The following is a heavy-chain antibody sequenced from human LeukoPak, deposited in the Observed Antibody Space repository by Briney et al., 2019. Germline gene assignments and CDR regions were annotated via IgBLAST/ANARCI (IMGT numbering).Heavy chain of an antibody. V-gene: IGHV4-38-2*02. CDR2: IYHSGST. Sequence: PSETLSLTCAVSGYSISSAYFWGWIRQPPGKGLEWIGSIYHSGSTYYNPSLKSRVTVSVDTSKNHFSLKVSSVTAADTAVYYCARDLRHFDGTRPTPTWFDLWGQGTLVTVSS. CDR3: ARDLRHFDGTRPTPTWFDL. J-gene: IGHJ5*02. D-gene: IGHD3-9*01. CDR1: GYSISSAYF.